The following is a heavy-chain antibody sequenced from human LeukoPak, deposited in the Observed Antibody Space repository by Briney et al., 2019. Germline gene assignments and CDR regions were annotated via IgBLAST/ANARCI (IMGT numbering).Heavy chain of an antibody. J-gene: IGHJ6*02. CDR3: AKSIFAIFGVVTLGMDI. Sequence: PGGSLRLSCAASGFTFRFYTMSWVRQAPGKGLEWVSAIGGNGGSTYYADSVKDRFAISRDNSKDTLFLQMNSLRAEDTAVYYCAKSIFAIFGVVTLGMDIWGQGTTVTVSS. V-gene: IGHV3-23*01. CDR1: GFTFRFYT. CDR2: IGGNGGST. D-gene: IGHD3-3*01.